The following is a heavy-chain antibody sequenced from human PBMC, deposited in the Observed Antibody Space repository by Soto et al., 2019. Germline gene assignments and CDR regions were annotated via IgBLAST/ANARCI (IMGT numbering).Heavy chain of an antibody. CDR2: IYYSGST. CDR3: ARSYYYDSSGYYPPQNWFDP. CDR1: GGSFSGYY. V-gene: IGHV4-34*01. Sequence: SETLSLTCAVYGGSFSGYYWSWIRQPPGKGLEWIGSIYYSGSTYYNPSLKSRVTISVDTSKNQFSLKLSSVTAADTAVYYCARSYYYDSSGYYPPQNWFDPWGQGTLVTVSS. D-gene: IGHD3-22*01. J-gene: IGHJ5*02.